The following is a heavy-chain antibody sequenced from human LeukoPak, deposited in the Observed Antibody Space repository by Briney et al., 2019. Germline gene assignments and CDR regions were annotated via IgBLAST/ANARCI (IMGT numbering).Heavy chain of an antibody. D-gene: IGHD3-22*01. V-gene: IGHV3-66*01. CDR1: GFTVSSNY. CDR2: IYSGGST. J-gene: IGHJ4*02. CDR3: ARGPSYYYDSSGYYTWYYFGY. Sequence: GGSLRLSCAASGFTVSSNYMSWVRQAPGKGLEWVSVIYSGGSTYYADSVKGRFTISRDNSKNTLYLQMNGLRAEDTAVYYCARGPSYYYDSSGYYTWYYFGYWGQGTLVTVSS.